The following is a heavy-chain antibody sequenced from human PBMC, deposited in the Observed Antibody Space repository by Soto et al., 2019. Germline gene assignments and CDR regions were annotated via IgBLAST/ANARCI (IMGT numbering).Heavy chain of an antibody. Sequence: SGGGVVQPGRALRLSCAASGFTFSSYAMHWVRQAPGKGLEWVAIISYDGSDKYYADSVKGRFTISRDNSKNTLYLQMNSLRTEDTAVYYCARGGRLRHFDYWGQGTLVTVSS. J-gene: IGHJ4*02. CDR3: ARGGRLRHFDY. CDR1: GFTFSSYA. CDR2: ISYDGSDK. V-gene: IGHV3-30*04. D-gene: IGHD5-12*01.